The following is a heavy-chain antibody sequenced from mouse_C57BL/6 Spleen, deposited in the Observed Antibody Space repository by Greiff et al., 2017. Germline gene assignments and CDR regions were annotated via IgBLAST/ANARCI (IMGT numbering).Heavy chain of an antibody. CDR3: ASHSNWDPFAY. D-gene: IGHD4-1*01. J-gene: IGHJ3*01. CDR2: ISSGGSYT. CDR1: GFTFSSYG. V-gene: IGHV5-6*01. Sequence: EVKLMESGGDLVKPGGSLKLSCAASGFTFSSYGMSWVRQTPDKRLEWVATISSGGSYTYYPDSVKGRFTISRDKAKNTVYLQMSSLTSEDTAKYYGASHSNWDPFAYWGQGTLVTVSA.